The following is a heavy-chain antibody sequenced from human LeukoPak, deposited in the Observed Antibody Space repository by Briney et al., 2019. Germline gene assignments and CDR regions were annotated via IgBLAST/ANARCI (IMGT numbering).Heavy chain of an antibody. CDR2: IYYSGST. Sequence: SETLSLTCTVSGGSISSSSYYWGWIRQPPGKGLEWIGSIYYSGSTYYNPSLKSRVTISVDTSKNQFSLKLSSVTAADTAVYYCARAYGSGSPILYWGQGTLVTVSS. V-gene: IGHV4-39*07. J-gene: IGHJ4*02. CDR1: GGSISSSSYY. CDR3: ARAYGSGSPILY. D-gene: IGHD3-10*01.